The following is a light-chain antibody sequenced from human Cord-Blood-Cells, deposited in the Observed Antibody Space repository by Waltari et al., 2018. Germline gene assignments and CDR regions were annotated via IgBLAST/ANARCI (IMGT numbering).Light chain of an antibody. V-gene: IGKV1-39*01. Sequence: DIQMTQSPSSLSASVGDRVTITCRASQSMSSYLNWYQQKTGKDPKLLIYAASSLQSGVPSRFSGSGSGTDFTLTISSLQPEDFATYYCQQSYSTPRTFGQGTKVEIK. CDR2: AAS. CDR1: QSMSSY. J-gene: IGKJ1*01. CDR3: QQSYSTPRT.